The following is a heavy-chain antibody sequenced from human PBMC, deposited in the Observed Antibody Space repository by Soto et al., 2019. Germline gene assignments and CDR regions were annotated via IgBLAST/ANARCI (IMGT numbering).Heavy chain of an antibody. D-gene: IGHD3-3*01. V-gene: IGHV4-34*01. CDR2: INHTGGT. CDR3: ATRITVFGLLIPPFDP. J-gene: IGHJ5*02. CDR1: GGSVNGYY. Sequence: SETLSLTCAAYGGSVNGYYWNWIRQPPGKGLEWIGEINHTGGTHYNPALKSRFTMSVDTSKNQFSLRLSSVTAADTAIYYCATRITVFGLLIPPFDPWGQGTQVTVSS.